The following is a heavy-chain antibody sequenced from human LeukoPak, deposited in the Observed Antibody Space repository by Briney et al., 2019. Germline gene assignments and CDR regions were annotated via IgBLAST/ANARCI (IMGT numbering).Heavy chain of an antibody. J-gene: IGHJ6*03. V-gene: IGHV4-4*07. Sequence: SETLSLTCTVSGGSISSYYWSWIRQPAGKGLEWIGRIYTSGSTNYNPSLKSRVTMSVDTSKNQFSLKLSSVTAADTAVYYCARARSQFGVVNYYYYMDVWGKGTTVTISS. D-gene: IGHD3-3*01. CDR3: ARARSQFGVVNYYYYMDV. CDR2: IYTSGST. CDR1: GGSISSYY.